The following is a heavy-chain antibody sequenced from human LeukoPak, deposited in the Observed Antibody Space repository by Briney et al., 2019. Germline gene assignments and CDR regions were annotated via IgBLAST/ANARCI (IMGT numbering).Heavy chain of an antibody. Sequence: SETLSLTCTVSGGSISSSSYYWGWIRQPPGKGLEWIGSIYNSGSTYYNPSLKSRVTISVDTSKNQFSLKLSSVTAADTAVYYCAKGGGQWLIPDDYWGQGTLVTVSS. CDR3: AKGGGQWLIPDDY. D-gene: IGHD6-19*01. V-gene: IGHV4-39*01. J-gene: IGHJ4*02. CDR2: IYNSGST. CDR1: GGSISSSSYY.